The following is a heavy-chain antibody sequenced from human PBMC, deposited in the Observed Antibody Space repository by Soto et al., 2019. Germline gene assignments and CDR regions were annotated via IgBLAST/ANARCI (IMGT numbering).Heavy chain of an antibody. Sequence: VQLVESGGGVVRPGGSLRLSCAASGFTFDDYAMSWVRQAPGKGLEWVAGINWNGRSTTYADSLKGRFTISRDNAKNSLHLQINSLRAEDTALYFCARCSSTSCYIMASFDYWGQGTLVTVSS. D-gene: IGHD2-2*02. CDR3: ARCSSTSCYIMASFDY. J-gene: IGHJ4*02. CDR1: GFTFDDYA. V-gene: IGHV3-20*04. CDR2: INWNGRST.